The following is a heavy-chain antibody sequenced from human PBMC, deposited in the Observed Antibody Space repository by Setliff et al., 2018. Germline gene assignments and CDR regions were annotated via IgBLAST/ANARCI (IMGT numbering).Heavy chain of an antibody. Sequence: ASVKVSCKASGYTFTSYGVHWVRQAPGQRLEWMGWIGSYNANTLYAREFQGRVTMTTDASTSTAYMELRSLRSDDTAVYYCAREGVDTRSSTDYRYYMDVWGKGTTVTVSS. CDR1: GYTFTSYG. J-gene: IGHJ6*03. CDR3: AREGVDTRSSTDYRYYMDV. D-gene: IGHD5-18*01. CDR2: IGSYNANT. V-gene: IGHV1-18*01.